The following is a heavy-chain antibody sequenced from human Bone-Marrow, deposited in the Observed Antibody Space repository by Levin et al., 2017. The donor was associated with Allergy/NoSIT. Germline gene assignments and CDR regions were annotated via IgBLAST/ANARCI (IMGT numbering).Heavy chain of an antibody. Sequence: PSETLSLTCTVSGGSFSGYFWTWIRQTPGKGLEWLGEVVHSGTTSYNPSLQRRLTISVDPSRNEFSLKLTSVTAADTAVYFCARRYRSGAVGPTGYWGQGALVTVSS. V-gene: IGHV4-34*12. D-gene: IGHD1-26*01. CDR2: VVHSGTT. J-gene: IGHJ4*02. CDR1: GGSFSGYF. CDR3: ARRYRSGAVGPTGY.